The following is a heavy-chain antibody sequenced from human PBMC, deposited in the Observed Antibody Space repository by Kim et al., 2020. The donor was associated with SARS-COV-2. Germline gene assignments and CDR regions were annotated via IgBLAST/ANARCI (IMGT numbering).Heavy chain of an antibody. D-gene: IGHD3-10*01. CDR2: IGTAGDT. Sequence: GGSLRLSCAASGFTFSSYDMHWVRQATGKGLEWVSAIGTAGDTYYTGSVKGRFTISSENAKNSLYLQMNSLRAGDTAVYYCARGGGSGSYSGDAFDIWGQGTMVTVSS. CDR1: GFTFSSYD. CDR3: ARGGGSGSYSGDAFDI. V-gene: IGHV3-13*04. J-gene: IGHJ3*02.